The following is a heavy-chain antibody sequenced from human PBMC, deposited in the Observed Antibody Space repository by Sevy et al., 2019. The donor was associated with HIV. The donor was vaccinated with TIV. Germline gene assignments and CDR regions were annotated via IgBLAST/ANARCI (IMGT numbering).Heavy chain of an antibody. D-gene: IGHD1-26*01. Sequence: GGSLRLSCAASGFTVSSNYMSWVRQAPGKGLEWVSVIYSGGSTYYADSVKGRFTISRDNSKNTLYLQMNSLGAEDTAVYYCARAYSGSYLVFDYWGQGTLVTVSS. V-gene: IGHV3-53*01. CDR3: ARAYSGSYLVFDY. CDR2: IYSGGST. J-gene: IGHJ4*02. CDR1: GFTVSSNY.